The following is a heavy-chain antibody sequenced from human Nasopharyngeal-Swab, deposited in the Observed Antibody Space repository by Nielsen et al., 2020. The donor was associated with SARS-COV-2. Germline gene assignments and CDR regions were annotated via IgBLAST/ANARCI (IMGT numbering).Heavy chain of an antibody. Sequence: GESLKISCAASGFTFSDYYMSWIRQAPGKGLEWVSYISSSGSTIYYADSVKGRFTISRDNAKNSLYLQMNSLRAEDTAVYYCARGYCTNGVCYRDAFDIWGQGTMVTVSS. D-gene: IGHD2-8*01. CDR2: ISSSGSTI. CDR1: GFTFSDYY. CDR3: ARGYCTNGVCYRDAFDI. J-gene: IGHJ3*02. V-gene: IGHV3-11*01.